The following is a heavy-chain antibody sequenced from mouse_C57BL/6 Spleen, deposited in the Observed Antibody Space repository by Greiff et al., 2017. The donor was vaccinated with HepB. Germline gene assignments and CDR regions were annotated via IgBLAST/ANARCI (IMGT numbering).Heavy chain of an antibody. CDR3: ASPLYDGSSSLFDY. V-gene: IGHV1-31*01. Sequence: VQLQQSGPELVKPGASVKISCKASGYSFTGYYMHWVKQSHGNILDWIGYIYPYNGVSSYNQKFKGKATLTVDKSSSTAYMELRSLTSEDSAVYYCASPLYDGSSSLFDYWGQGTTLTVSS. J-gene: IGHJ2*01. CDR2: IYPYNGVS. D-gene: IGHD1-1*01. CDR1: GYSFTGYY.